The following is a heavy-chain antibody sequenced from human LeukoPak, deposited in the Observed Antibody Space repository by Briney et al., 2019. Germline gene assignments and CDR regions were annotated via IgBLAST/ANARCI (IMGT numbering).Heavy chain of an antibody. V-gene: IGHV3-23*01. J-gene: IGHJ4*02. CDR2: ITGSAGSA. CDR1: GFTFSFHA. CDR3: AKVLDSAMVTGAFDV. Sequence: TGGSLRLSCAASGFTFSFHAMTWVRRAPGKGLEWVSSITGSAGSAYYTDSVKGRFTISRDNSKRVLYLQMNSLGVEDAAIYYCAKVLDSAMVTGAFDVWGQGTLVTVSS. D-gene: IGHD5-18*01.